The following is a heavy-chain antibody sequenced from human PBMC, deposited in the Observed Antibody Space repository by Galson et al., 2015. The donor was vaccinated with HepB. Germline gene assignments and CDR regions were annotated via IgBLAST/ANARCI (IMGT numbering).Heavy chain of an antibody. CDR1: GYTFTSYD. V-gene: IGHV1-8*01. CDR2: MNPNSGNT. CDR3: ATAVYDFWSGYYHRAYYYYYMDV. D-gene: IGHD3-3*01. Sequence: SCKASGYTFTSYDINWVRQATGQGLEWMGWMNPNSGNTGYAQKFQGRVTMTRNTSISTAYMELSNLRSEDTAVYYCATAVYDFWSGYYHRAYYYYYMDVWGKATTFTVSS. J-gene: IGHJ6*03.